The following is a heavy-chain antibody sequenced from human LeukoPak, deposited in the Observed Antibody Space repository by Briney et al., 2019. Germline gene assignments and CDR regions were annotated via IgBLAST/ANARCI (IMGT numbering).Heavy chain of an antibody. CDR2: ISSSGSTI. D-gene: IGHD3-10*01. Sequence: GGSLRLSCAASGFTFSSYEMNWVRQAPGKGLEWVSYISSSGSTIYYADSVKGRFTISRDNSKNTLYLQMNSLRAEDTAVYYCARCATKASITMVRGVPTIYYYYYMDVWGKGTTVTISS. CDR1: GFTFSSYE. CDR3: ARCATKASITMVRGVPTIYYYYYMDV. V-gene: IGHV3-48*03. J-gene: IGHJ6*03.